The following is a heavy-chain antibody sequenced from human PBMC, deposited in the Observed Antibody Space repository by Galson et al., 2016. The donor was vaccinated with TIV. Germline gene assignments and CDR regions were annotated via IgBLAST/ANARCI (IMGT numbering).Heavy chain of an antibody. CDR3: ARDLGLSAFDI. CDR2: ISDSGRS. J-gene: IGHJ3*02. D-gene: IGHD7-27*01. CDR1: SDSIINYY. V-gene: IGHV4-59*01. Sequence: SETLSLTCTVSSDSIINYYLSWIRQPPGKGLEWIGYISDSGRSNKNPSLESRVTISMDTSKKQTSLKLRSVTPADTAVYYCARDLGLSAFDIWGQGTMVTVSS.